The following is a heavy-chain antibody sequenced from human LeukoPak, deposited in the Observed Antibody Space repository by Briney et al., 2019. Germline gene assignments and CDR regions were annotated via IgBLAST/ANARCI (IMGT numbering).Heavy chain of an antibody. CDR2: IVPIFGTA. J-gene: IGHJ4*02. Sequence: ASVKVSCKASGGTFSSYAISWVRQAPGQGLEWVGGIVPIFGTANYAQKFQGRVTITADESTSTAYMEQSSLRSENTAVYYCGRAGIAARQAWMESWGQGTLVTVSS. D-gene: IGHD6-6*01. V-gene: IGHV1-69*13. CDR1: GGTFSSYA. CDR3: GRAGIAARQAWMES.